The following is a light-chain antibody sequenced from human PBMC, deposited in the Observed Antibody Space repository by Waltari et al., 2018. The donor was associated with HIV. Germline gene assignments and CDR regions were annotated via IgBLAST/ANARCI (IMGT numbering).Light chain of an antibody. Sequence: SSVLTQPPSVSVAPGQTARMTCGRNNIGSTSVNWYQQQPGQPPVLVVYDDSYRPSGIPERFSGSNSGNTATLTISRVEAGDEADYYCQVWDSSSDHTRVFGGGTKLTVL. CDR1: NIGSTS. CDR3: QVWDSSSDHTRV. V-gene: IGLV3-21*02. CDR2: DDS. J-gene: IGLJ2*01.